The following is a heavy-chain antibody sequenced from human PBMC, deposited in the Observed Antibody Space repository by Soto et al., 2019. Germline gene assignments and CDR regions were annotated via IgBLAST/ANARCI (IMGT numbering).Heavy chain of an antibody. Sequence: GGSLRLSCAASGFTLRSYWMHWVRQAPGKGLEWVSSISSSSSYIYYADSVKGRFTISRDNAKNSLYLQMNSLRAEDTAVYYCARDSADIVTDYWGQGTLVTVSS. CDR1: GFTLRSYW. V-gene: IGHV3-21*01. J-gene: IGHJ4*02. CDR3: ARDSADIVTDY. CDR2: ISSSSSYI. D-gene: IGHD5-12*01.